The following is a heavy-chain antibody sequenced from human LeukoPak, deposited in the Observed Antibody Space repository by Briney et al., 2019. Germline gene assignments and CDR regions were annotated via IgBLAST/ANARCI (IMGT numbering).Heavy chain of an antibody. CDR1: GFSLSTSGMR. Sequence: SGPTLVNPIQTLTLTCTFSGFSLSTSGMRVSWIRQPPGKALEWLARIDWDDDKFYSTSLKTRLTISKDTSKNQVVLTMTNMDPVDTATYHCARSPTKYCSGGSCYGAFDYWGQGTLVTVSS. J-gene: IGHJ4*02. V-gene: IGHV2-70*04. CDR3: ARSPTKYCSGGSCYGAFDY. CDR2: IDWDDDK. D-gene: IGHD2-15*01.